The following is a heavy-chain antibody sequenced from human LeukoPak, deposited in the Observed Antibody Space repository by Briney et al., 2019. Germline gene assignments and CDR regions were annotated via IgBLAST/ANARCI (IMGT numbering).Heavy chain of an antibody. CDR1: RYIFSNYG. V-gene: IGHV1-18*01. J-gene: IGHJ4*02. CDR3: ARDGRFGELFDY. Sequence: ASVKVSYKASRYIFSNYGISWVRQAPGQGLEWMGWISAYNGNTNYAQKFQGRVTMTTDTSASTAYMDLRSLRSDDTAVYYCARDGRFGELFDYWGQGTLVTVSS. D-gene: IGHD3-16*01. CDR2: ISAYNGNT.